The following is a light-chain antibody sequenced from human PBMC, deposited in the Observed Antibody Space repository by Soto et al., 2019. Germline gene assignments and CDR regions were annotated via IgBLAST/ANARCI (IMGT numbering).Light chain of an antibody. J-gene: IGLJ2*01. CDR2: EGS. CDR1: SSDVGSYNL. V-gene: IGLV2-23*01. CDR3: CSYAGSRVV. Sequence: QSALTQPASVSGSPGQSITISCTGTSSDVGSYNLVSWYQQHPGKAPKLMIYEGSKRPSGVSNRFSVSKSGNTASLTISGLQAEDEADYYCCSYAGSRVVFGGGTKLTVL.